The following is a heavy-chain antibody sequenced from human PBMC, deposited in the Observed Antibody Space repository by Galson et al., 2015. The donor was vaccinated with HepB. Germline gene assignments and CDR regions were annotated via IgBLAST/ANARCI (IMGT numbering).Heavy chain of an antibody. V-gene: IGHV3-7*01. CDR3: LRHWRGNSGGDN. CDR1: GFTFSSSW. J-gene: IGHJ4*02. D-gene: IGHD1-7*01. CDR2: INEDGSEK. Sequence: SLRLSCAASGFTFSSSWMNWVRQTPGKGLEWVATINEDGSEKYYVDSVKGRFTISRDNAKNSLYLQMSSLRVEDTAVYYCLRHWRGNSGGDNWGQGTLVTVSS.